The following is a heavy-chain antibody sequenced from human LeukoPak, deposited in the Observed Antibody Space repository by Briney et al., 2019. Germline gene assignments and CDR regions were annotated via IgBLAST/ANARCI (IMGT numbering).Heavy chain of an antibody. CDR3: APSGGTTYDFYMWYFDY. V-gene: IGHV1-2*02. CDR1: GYXFTGYY. D-gene: IGHD1-1*01. Sequence: ASVKVSCRASGYXFTGYYMHWVRQAPGQGLQWMGWINPNSGGTNYAQKFQGRVTMTRDTSISTAYMELSRLRSDDTAVYYCAPSGGTTYDFYMWYFDYWGQGTLVTVSS. J-gene: IGHJ4*02. CDR2: INPNSGGT.